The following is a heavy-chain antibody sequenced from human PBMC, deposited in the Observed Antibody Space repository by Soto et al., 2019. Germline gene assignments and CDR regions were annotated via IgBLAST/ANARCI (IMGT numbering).Heavy chain of an antibody. V-gene: IGHV3-30*18. CDR3: AKDRGDYYDSSGYNLDY. Sequence: GGSLRLSCAASGFTFSSYGMHWVRQAPGKGLEWVAVISYDGSNKYYADSVKGRFTISRDNSKNTLYLQMNSLRAEDTAVYYCAKDRGDYYDSSGYNLDYWGQGTLVTVSS. CDR1: GFTFSSYG. D-gene: IGHD3-22*01. J-gene: IGHJ4*02. CDR2: ISYDGSNK.